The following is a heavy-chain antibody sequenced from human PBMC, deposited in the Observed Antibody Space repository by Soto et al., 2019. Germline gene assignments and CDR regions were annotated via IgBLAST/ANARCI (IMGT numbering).Heavy chain of an antibody. J-gene: IGHJ5*02. V-gene: IGHV4-34*01. CDR2: INHSGST. CDR3: ARGNSSSLGWFDP. Sequence: QVQLQQWGAGLLKTSETLSLTCAVYGGSFSGYYWSWIRQPPGKGLEWIGEINHSGSTNYNPSLKSRVTISVDTSKNQFSLKLSSVTAADTAVYYCARGNSSSLGWFDPWGQGTLVTVSS. D-gene: IGHD6-13*01. CDR1: GGSFSGYY.